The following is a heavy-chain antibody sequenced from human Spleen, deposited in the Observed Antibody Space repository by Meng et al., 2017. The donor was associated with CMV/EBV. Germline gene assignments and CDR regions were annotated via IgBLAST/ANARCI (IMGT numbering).Heavy chain of an antibody. V-gene: IGHV3-33*01. CDR2: IRFDGTNK. D-gene: IGHD2-2*01. CDR3: ASEGYCSSTSCPSVSWFDP. Sequence: GESLKISCAASGFTFSSYAMHWVRQAPGKGLEWVANIRFDGTNKYHADSVKGRFTISRDNSKNTLYLQMNSLRAEDTAVYYCASEGYCSSTSCPSVSWFDPWGQGTLVTVSS. CDR1: GFTFSSYA. J-gene: IGHJ5*02.